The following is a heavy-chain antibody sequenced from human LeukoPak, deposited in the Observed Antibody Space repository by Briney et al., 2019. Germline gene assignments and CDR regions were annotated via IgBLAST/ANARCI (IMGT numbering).Heavy chain of an antibody. CDR1: GFTFSDHY. V-gene: IGHV3-72*01. D-gene: IGHD1-1*01. CDR3: AAQYTGTKGSFDY. Sequence: EGSLRLSCAASGFTFSDHYMDWVRQAPGKGLEWVGRIRNKANDYTAQYAASVKGRFTISRDDSKASVYLQMNSLKAEDTAVYYCAAQYTGTKGSFDYWGQGTLVTVSS. CDR2: IRNKANDYTA. J-gene: IGHJ4*02.